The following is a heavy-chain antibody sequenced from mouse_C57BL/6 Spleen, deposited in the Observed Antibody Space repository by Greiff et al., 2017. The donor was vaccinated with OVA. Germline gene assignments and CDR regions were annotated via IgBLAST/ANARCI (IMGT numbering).Heavy chain of an antibody. D-gene: IGHD1-1*01. CDR3: TRDYYGSHYFDY. Sequence: QVQLQQSGAELVRPGASVTLSCKASGYTFTDYEMHWVKQTPVHGLEWIGAIDPETGGTAYNQKFTGKAILTADKSSSSAYMELRSLTSEDSAVYYCTRDYYGSHYFDYWGQGTTLTVSS. J-gene: IGHJ2*01. V-gene: IGHV1-15*01. CDR2: IDPETGGT. CDR1: GYTFTDYE.